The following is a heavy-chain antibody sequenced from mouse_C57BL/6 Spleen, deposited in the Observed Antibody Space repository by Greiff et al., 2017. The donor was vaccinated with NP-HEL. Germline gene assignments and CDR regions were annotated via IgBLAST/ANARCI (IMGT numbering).Heavy chain of an antibody. V-gene: IGHV5-16*01. CDR3: ARDRCIYYDYDEGLDY. CDR2: INYDGSST. J-gene: IGHJ2*01. D-gene: IGHD2-4*01. Sequence: EVMLVESEGGLVQPGSSMKLSCTASGFTFSDYYMAWVRQVPEKGLEWVANINYDGSSTYYLDSLKSRFIISRDNAKNILYLQMSSLKSEDTATYYCARDRCIYYDYDEGLDYWGQGTTLTVSS. CDR1: GFTFSDYY.